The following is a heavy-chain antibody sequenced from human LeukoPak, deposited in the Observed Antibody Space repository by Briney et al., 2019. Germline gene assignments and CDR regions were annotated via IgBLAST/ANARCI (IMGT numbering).Heavy chain of an antibody. J-gene: IGHJ4*02. CDR2: IYYSGST. CDR1: GGSISSSSYY. D-gene: IGHD6-13*01. CDR3: AREAHSSSWYDY. Sequence: PSETLSLTCTVSGGSISSSSYYWGWIRQPPGKRLEWIGSIYYSGSTYYNPSLKSRVTISVDTSKNQFSLKLSSVTAADTAVYYCAREAHSSSWYDYWGQGTLVTVSS. V-gene: IGHV4-39*07.